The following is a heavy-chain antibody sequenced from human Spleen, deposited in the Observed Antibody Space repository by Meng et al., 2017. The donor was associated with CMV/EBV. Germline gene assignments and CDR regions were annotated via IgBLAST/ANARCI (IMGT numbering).Heavy chain of an antibody. CDR2: ITTGGSVT. V-gene: IGHV3-48*03. CDR1: GFSFRTFG. CDR3: ARWNTLAARIAFDL. J-gene: IGHJ3*01. Sequence: GGSLRLTCAASGFSFRTFGMNWVRQAPGKGLEWVSYITTGGSVTHHADSVRGRFTISRDNAKNSVFLQMNSLRVDDTGLYYCARWNTLAARIAFDLWGQGTLVTVSS. D-gene: IGHD6-6*01.